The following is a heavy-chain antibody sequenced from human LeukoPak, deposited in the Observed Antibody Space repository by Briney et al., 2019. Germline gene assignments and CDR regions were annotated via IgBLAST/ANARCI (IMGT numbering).Heavy chain of an antibody. CDR2: IYSGGST. D-gene: IGHD3-3*01. V-gene: IGHV3-66*02. J-gene: IGHJ4*02. Sequence: GGSLRLSCAASGFTVSSNYMSWVRQAPGKGLEWVSVIYSGGSTYYADSVKGRFTISRDNSKNTLYLQMNSLRAEDTAVYYCARVTYDFWSGYYRYFDYCGQGTLVTVSS. CDR3: ARVTYDFWSGYYRYFDY. CDR1: GFTVSSNY.